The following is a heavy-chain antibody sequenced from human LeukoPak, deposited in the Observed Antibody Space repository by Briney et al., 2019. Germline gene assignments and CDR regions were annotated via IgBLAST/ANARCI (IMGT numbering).Heavy chain of an antibody. CDR3: ARDSSWYEYYYMDV. J-gene: IGHJ6*03. CDR2: IYYSGST. CDR1: GGSISSYY. V-gene: IGHV4-59*01. Sequence: SETLSLTCTVSGGSISSYYWSWIRQPPGKGLEWIGYIYYSGSTNYNPSLKSRVTISVDTSKNQFSLKLSSVTAADTAVYYCARDSSWYEYYYMDVWGKGTTVTVSS. D-gene: IGHD6-13*01.